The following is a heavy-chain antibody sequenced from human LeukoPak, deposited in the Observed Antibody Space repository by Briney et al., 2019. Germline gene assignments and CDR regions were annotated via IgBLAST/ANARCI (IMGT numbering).Heavy chain of an antibody. CDR3: ASDSGIVGATSD. J-gene: IGHJ4*02. D-gene: IGHD1-26*01. V-gene: IGHV3-74*01. CDR2: INTDGSNT. Sequence: PGGSLRLSCAASGFTFSSYWMHWVRQAPGKGLVWVSRINTDGSNTTYADSVKGRFTISRDNAKNTLYPQMSSLRAEDTAVYYCASDSGIVGATSDWGQGTLVTVSS. CDR1: GFTFSSYW.